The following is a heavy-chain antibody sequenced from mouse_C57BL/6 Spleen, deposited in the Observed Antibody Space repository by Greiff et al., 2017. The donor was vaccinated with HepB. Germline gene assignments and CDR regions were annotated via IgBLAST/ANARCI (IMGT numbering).Heavy chain of an antibody. CDR1: GYTFTSYW. Sequence: QVQLQQPGAELVKPGASVKMSCKASGYTFTSYWITWVKQRPGEGLEWIGDICPGSGSTNYNETFKSKATLTVDTSSSTAYMQLSSLKSEDSAFYYCATSMLRYSIDYWGQGTSLTVSS. CDR3: ATSMLRYSIDY. CDR2: ICPGSGST. J-gene: IGHJ2*02. D-gene: IGHD2-12*01. V-gene: IGHV1-55*01.